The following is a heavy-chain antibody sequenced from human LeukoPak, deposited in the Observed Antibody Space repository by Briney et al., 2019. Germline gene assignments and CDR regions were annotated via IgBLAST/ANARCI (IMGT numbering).Heavy chain of an antibody. CDR2: IGTGGHT. V-gene: IGHV3-13*01. Sequence: GGSLRLYCSASGFTFSNYDMHWVRQEKGKGLEWVSSIGTGGHTYYAPSVKGRFTISRENAKNSLYLQMNSLVAGDTAIYYCTRGGLEAPCDVWGQGTMVAVSS. D-gene: IGHD5-24*01. CDR3: TRGGLEAPCDV. J-gene: IGHJ3*01. CDR1: GFTFSNYD.